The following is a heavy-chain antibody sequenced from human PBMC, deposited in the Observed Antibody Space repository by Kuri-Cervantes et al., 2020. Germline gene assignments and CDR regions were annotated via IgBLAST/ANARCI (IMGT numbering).Heavy chain of an antibody. Sequence: GGSLRLSCAASGFTFDDYTMHWVRQAPGKGLEWVSVIYSGGSTYYADSVKGRFTISRDNSKNTLYLQMNSLRAEDTAVYYCARDSSSWYGSFDYWGQGTLVTVSS. CDR2: IYSGGST. D-gene: IGHD6-13*01. V-gene: IGHV3-53*01. CDR1: GFTFDDYT. CDR3: ARDSSSWYGSFDY. J-gene: IGHJ4*02.